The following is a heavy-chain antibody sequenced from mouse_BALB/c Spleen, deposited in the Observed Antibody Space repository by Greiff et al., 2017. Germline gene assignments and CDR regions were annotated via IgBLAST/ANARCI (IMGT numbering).Heavy chain of an antibody. CDR2: ISDGGSYT. CDR3: ARGSTMISGWFAY. D-gene: IGHD2-4*01. Sequence: EVKLQESGEGLVKPGGSLKLSCAASGFTFSDYYMYWVRQTPEKRLEWVATISDGGSYTYYPDSVKGRFTISRDNAKNNLYLQMSSLKSEDTAMYYCARGSTMISGWFAYWGQGTLVTVSA. CDR1: GFTFSDYY. V-gene: IGHV5-4*02. J-gene: IGHJ3*01.